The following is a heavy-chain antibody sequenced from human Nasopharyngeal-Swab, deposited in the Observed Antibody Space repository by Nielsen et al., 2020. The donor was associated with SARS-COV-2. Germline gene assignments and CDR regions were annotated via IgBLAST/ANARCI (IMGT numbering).Heavy chain of an antibody. J-gene: IGHJ3*02. Sequence: GESLKISCKGSGYSFTSYWTGWARQMPGKGLEWMGIIYPGDSDTRHSPSFQGQVTISADKSISTAYLQWSSLKASDTAMYYCARHAPTNYDFWRHDAFDIWGQGTMVTVSS. CDR2: IYPGDSDT. D-gene: IGHD3-3*01. V-gene: IGHV5-51*01. CDR1: GYSFTSYW. CDR3: ARHAPTNYDFWRHDAFDI.